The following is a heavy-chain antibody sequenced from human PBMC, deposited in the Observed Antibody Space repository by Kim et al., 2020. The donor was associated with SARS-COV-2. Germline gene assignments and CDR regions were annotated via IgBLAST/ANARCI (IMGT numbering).Heavy chain of an antibody. V-gene: IGHV1-3*01. D-gene: IGHD1-1*01. J-gene: IGHJ4*01. CDR3: ARDGTTRNGGYYFDY. Sequence: QNFQGRVTITRDTSASTAFMELSSLTSEDTDIYYCARDGTTRNGGYYFDYWGQGALVTVSS.